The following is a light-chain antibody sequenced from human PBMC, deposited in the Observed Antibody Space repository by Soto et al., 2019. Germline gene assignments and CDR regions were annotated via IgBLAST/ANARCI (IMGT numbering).Light chain of an antibody. CDR3: QQYNNWQT. J-gene: IGKJ2*01. CDR2: GAS. V-gene: IGKV3D-15*01. CDR1: QSIGSN. Sequence: EIVMTQSPATLSVSPGERATLSCRASQSIGSNLAWYRQKPGQAPRLLIYGASTRATDIPARFSGSGSGTEFALTISSLQSEDFAVYYCQQYNNWQTFGQGTKVDIK.